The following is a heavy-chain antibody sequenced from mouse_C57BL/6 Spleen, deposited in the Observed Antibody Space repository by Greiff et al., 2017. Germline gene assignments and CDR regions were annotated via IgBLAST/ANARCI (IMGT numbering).Heavy chain of an antibody. CDR2: IHPNSGST. CDR1: GYTFTSYW. Sequence: QVQLQQPGAELVKPGASVKLSCKASGYTFTSYWMHWVKPRPGPGLEWIGMIHPNSGSTNYNEKFKSKATLTVDKSSSTAYMQLSSLTSADSAVYDCARFSTTVVATSHWYFDVWGTGTTVTVAS. J-gene: IGHJ1*03. D-gene: IGHD1-1*01. CDR3: ARFSTTVVATSHWYFDV. V-gene: IGHV1-64*01.